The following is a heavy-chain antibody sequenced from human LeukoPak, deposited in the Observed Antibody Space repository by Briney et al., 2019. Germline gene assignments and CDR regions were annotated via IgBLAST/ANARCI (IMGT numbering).Heavy chain of an antibody. V-gene: IGHV4-39*07. D-gene: IGHD6-6*01. J-gene: IGHJ4*02. CDR2: IYYSGST. Sequence: SETLSLTCTVSGGSISSSSYYWGWLRQPPGKGLEWIGSIYYSGSTYYNPSLKSRVTISVDTSKNQFSLKLSSVTAADTAVYYCARAISSSYPIDYWGQGTLVTVSS. CDR1: GGSISSSSYY. CDR3: ARAISSSYPIDY.